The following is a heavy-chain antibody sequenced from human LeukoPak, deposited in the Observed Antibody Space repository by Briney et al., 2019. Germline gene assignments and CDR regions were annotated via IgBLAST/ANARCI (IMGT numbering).Heavy chain of an antibody. CDR3: ARDRIEYTYGTGFDY. J-gene: IGHJ4*02. CDR2: INTDGSST. CDR1: GFTFSRYW. D-gene: IGHD3-10*01. Sequence: GGSLRLSCAASGFTFSRYWMHWVRQAPGKGLVWVSRINTDGSSTNYADSVKGRFTISRDNAKNTLYLQMNSLRAEDTAVYYCARDRIEYTYGTGFDYWGQGTLSPSPQ. V-gene: IGHV3-74*01.